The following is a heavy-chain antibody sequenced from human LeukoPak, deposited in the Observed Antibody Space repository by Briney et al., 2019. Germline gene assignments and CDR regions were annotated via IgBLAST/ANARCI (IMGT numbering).Heavy chain of an antibody. CDR3: ASLGITIFGVIREHRSVDY. D-gene: IGHD3-3*01. CDR2: ISGSGGST. J-gene: IGHJ4*02. V-gene: IGHV3-23*01. CDR1: GFTFSSCA. Sequence: GGSLRLSCAASGFTFSSCAMIWVRQAPGKGLEWASAISGSGGSTYYADSVKGRFTISRDNSKNTLYLQMNSLRAEDTAVYYCASLGITIFGVIREHRSVDYWGQGPLVTASS.